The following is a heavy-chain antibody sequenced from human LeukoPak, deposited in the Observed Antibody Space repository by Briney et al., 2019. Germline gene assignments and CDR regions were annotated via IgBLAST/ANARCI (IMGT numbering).Heavy chain of an antibody. D-gene: IGHD3-22*01. Sequence: GGSPRLSCAASGFTLSGYSMNWVRQAPGKGLEWASSISTSGTYIYYADSVKGRFTISRDNAKNSLYLQMNSLRAEDTAVYYCASPRNYDSSTFDIWGQGTMVTVSS. CDR2: ISTSGTYI. V-gene: IGHV3-21*01. CDR1: GFTLSGYS. J-gene: IGHJ3*02. CDR3: ASPRNYDSSTFDI.